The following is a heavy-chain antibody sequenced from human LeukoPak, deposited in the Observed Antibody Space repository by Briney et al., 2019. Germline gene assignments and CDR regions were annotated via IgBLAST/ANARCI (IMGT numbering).Heavy chain of an antibody. J-gene: IGHJ5*01. Sequence: ASLKVSCKGSGYTFIDYHIHWGRQAPGQGLEWMGWINPNSGGTLYAQKFQGRVTMTRDTSINTAYMELRRLTSADAAMYYCARVSCSGGTCYDLGWFDSWGQGPLVTVSS. V-gene: IGHV1-2*02. CDR2: INPNSGGT. CDR3: ARVSCSGGTCYDLGWFDS. CDR1: GYTFIDYH. D-gene: IGHD2-15*01.